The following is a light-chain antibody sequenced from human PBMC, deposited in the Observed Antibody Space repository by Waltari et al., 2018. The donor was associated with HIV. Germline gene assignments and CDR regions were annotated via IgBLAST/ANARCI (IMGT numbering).Light chain of an antibody. CDR2: EVS. V-gene: IGLV2-8*01. J-gene: IGLJ2*01. CDR3: SSYGDNIRAL. Sequence: QSTLTQPPSASGSLGQSATISCTGSSSDIGAYDSVSWFQQHPNNAPKLLRYEVSKRPSRGPGLYAGSRSGTAAFPSVTGSQPDDTAGYFCSSYGDNIRALFGGGTNLTVL. CDR1: SSDIGAYDS.